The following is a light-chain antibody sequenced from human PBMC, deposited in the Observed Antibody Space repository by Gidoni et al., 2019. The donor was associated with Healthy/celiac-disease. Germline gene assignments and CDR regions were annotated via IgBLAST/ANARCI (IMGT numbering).Light chain of an antibody. V-gene: IGKV1-39*01. CDR1: QSISSY. CDR3: QQSYSTREA. Sequence: TITCRASQSISSYLNWYQQKPGKAPKLLIYAASSLQSGVPSRFSGSGSGTDFTLTISSLQPEDFATYYCQQSYSTREAFGQGTKLEIK. J-gene: IGKJ2*01. CDR2: AAS.